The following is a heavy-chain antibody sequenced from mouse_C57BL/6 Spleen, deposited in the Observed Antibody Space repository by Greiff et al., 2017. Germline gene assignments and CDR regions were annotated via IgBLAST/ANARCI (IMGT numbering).Heavy chain of an antibody. CDR2: IDPSDSYT. J-gene: IGHJ1*03. D-gene: IGHD1-1*01. CDR1: GYTFTSYW. Sequence: QVQLQQPGAELVMPGASVKLSCKASGYTFTSYWMHWVKQRPGQGLEWIGEIDPSDSYTNYNQKFKGKSTLTVDKSSGTAYMQLSSLTSEDSAVYYCAREYYYGSSYRGWYFDVWGTETTVTVSS. CDR3: AREYYYGSSYRGWYFDV. V-gene: IGHV1-69*01.